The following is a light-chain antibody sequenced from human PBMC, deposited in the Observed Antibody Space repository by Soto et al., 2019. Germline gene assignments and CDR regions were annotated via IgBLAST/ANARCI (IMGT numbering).Light chain of an antibody. CDR3: CSYAGGYTLV. CDR2: DVG. Sequence: QSAPTQPRSVSGSPGQSVTISCTGTTSDVGSYNYVSWFQQYPGKAPKLMIYDVGKRPSGVPDRFSGSKSGNTASLTISGLQAEDEADYYCCSYAGGYTLVFGGGTKLTVL. J-gene: IGLJ2*01. CDR1: TSDVGSYNY. V-gene: IGLV2-11*01.